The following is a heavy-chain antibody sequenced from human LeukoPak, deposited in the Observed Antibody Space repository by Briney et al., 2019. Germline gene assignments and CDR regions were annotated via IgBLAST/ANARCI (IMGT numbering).Heavy chain of an antibody. D-gene: IGHD3-16*01. J-gene: IGHJ6*03. V-gene: IGHV4-61*02. CDR2: IYTSGST. Sequence: SQTLSLTCTVSGGSISSGSYYWSWIRHPAGKGLEWIGRIYTSGSTNYNPSLKSRVTISVDTSKNQFSLKLSSVTAADTAVYYCARDTPPRLGYYYMDVWGKGTTVTVSS. CDR1: GGSISSGSYY. CDR3: ARDTPPRLGYYYMDV.